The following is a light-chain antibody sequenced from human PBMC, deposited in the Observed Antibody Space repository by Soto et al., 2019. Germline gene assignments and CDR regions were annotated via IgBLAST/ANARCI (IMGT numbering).Light chain of an antibody. J-gene: IGLJ2*01. V-gene: IGLV2-14*01. CDR3: SSYTHTNTLV. CDR2: DVT. CDR1: RSDVGGYNF. Sequence: QSVLTQPASVSGSPGQSITISCTGTRSDVGGYNFVSWYQQHPGKVPKLLIYDVTHRPSGVSNRFSASKSANTAALTISGLQAEDEADYYCSSYTHTNTLVFGGGTKLTVL.